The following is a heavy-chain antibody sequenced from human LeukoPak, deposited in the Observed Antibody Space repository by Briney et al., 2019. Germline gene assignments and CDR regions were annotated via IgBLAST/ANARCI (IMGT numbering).Heavy chain of an antibody. CDR1: GGSISSYY. CDR3: ARAPGGNPTTHYFDS. D-gene: IGHD1-14*01. V-gene: IGHV4-59*01. Sequence: SETLSLTCTVSGGSISSYYWSWIRQPPGKGLEWIGYIYYSGSTNYNPSLKSRVTISVDTSKNQFSLKLSSVTAADTAVYYCARAPGGNPTTHYFDSWGQGTLVTVSS. CDR2: IYYSGST. J-gene: IGHJ4*02.